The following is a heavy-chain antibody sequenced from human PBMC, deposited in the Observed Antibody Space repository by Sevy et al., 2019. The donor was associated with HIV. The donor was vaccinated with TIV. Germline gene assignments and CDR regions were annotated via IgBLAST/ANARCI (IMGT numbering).Heavy chain of an antibody. J-gene: IGHJ4*02. CDR3: ARDWDWSFEY. CDR2: TYYRSKWYY. D-gene: IGHD1-26*01. Sequence: SQTLSLTCAISGYSVSSNSVAWNWIRQSPSRGLEWLGRTYYRSKWYYDYALSVKSRITINPDTSKNQFSLQLNSATPEDTAVYYCARDWDWSFEYWGQGTLVTVSS. CDR1: GYSVSSNSVA. V-gene: IGHV6-1*01.